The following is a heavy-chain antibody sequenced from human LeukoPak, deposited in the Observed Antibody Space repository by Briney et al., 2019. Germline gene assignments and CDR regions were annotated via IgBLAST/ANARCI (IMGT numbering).Heavy chain of an antibody. D-gene: IGHD2-21*02. J-gene: IGHJ4*02. Sequence: GGSLRLSCAASGFTFSSYAMSWVRQAPGKGLEWVSTISASGDNTYYAGSVKGRFTISRDNSKNTLYLQMNSLRAEDTAVYYCAKLSAYCGGDCYWAHFDYWGQGTLVTVSS. CDR3: AKLSAYCGGDCYWAHFDY. CDR2: ISASGDNT. V-gene: IGHV3-23*01. CDR1: GFTFSSYA.